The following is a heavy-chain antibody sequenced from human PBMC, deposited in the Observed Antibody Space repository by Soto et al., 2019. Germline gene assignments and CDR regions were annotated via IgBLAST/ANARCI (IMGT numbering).Heavy chain of an antibody. V-gene: IGHV3-21*01. Sequence: GGSLRLSCAASGFTFSSYSMNWVRQAPGKGLEWVSSISSSSSYIYYADSVKGRFTISRDNAKNSLYLQMNSLRAEDTAVYYCKSGITIFGVVTYDYWGQGTLVTVSS. CDR2: ISSSSSYI. J-gene: IGHJ4*02. D-gene: IGHD3-3*01. CDR3: KSGITIFGVVTYDY. CDR1: GFTFSSYS.